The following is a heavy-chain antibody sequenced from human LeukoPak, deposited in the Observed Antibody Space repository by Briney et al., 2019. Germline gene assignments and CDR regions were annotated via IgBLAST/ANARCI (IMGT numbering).Heavy chain of an antibody. CDR1: GFTFSSYA. V-gene: IGHV3-30-3*01. J-gene: IGHJ4*02. CDR3: ARDPDLKGYFDY. Sequence: GGSLRLSCAASGFTFSSYAMHWVRQAPGKGLEWVAVISYDGSNKYYADSVKGRFTISRDNSKNTLYLQMNSLRAEDTAVYYCARDPDLKGYFDYWGQGTLVTVSS. CDR2: ISYDGSNK.